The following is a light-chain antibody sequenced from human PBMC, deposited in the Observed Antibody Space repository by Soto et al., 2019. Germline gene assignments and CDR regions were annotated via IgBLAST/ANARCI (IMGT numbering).Light chain of an antibody. CDR1: QSVSSSY. J-gene: IGKJ4*01. V-gene: IGKV3-20*01. CDR3: QQYDTYPLT. CDR2: GAS. Sequence: EIVLTQSPGTLSLSPGERATLSCRASQSVSSSYLAWYQQKPGQAPRLLIYGASSRATGIPDRFSGSGSGTDFTLTISRLEPEDFAVYYCQQYDTYPLTFGGGTRVELK.